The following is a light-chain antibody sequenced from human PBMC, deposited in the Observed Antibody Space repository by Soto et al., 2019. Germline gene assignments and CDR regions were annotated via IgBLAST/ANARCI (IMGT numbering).Light chain of an antibody. CDR1: QSISTF. V-gene: IGKV1-39*01. J-gene: IGKJ2*03. CDR3: QQTFSAPLYS. CDR2: DAS. Sequence: DIQLTQSPSSLSASIGGSVTITCRARQSISTFLNWYQQKPGKAPKVLIHDASSLQSGVPSRFSGSGSGTDFTLTISSLQPEDSATYYCQQTFSAPLYSFGQGTKLEIK.